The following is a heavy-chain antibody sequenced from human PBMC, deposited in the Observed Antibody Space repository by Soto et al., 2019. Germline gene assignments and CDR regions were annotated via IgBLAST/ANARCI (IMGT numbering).Heavy chain of an antibody. J-gene: IGHJ4*02. CDR3: AREKGFLEWLLYFEF. Sequence: QVQLVQSGAEVQKPGSSVKVSCKASGDTFSSYGISWVRQAPGQGLEWMGRIIPMFGPAKYAQKFQGRVTITADESTSTAYMELSSLRSEDSAVYYCAREKGFLEWLLYFEFWGQGTLVTVSS. V-gene: IGHV1-69*18. CDR2: IIPMFGPA. D-gene: IGHD3-3*01. CDR1: GDTFSSYG.